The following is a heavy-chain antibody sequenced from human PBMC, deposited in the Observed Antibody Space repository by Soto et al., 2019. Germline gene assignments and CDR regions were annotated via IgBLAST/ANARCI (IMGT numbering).Heavy chain of an antibody. V-gene: IGHV3-30*18. D-gene: IGHD3-16*01. CDR2: ISFDGNNK. J-gene: IGHJ4*02. Sequence: QVQLVESGGGVVQPGKSVRLSCAASGFSLRTYGMHWVRQAPGKGLEWVALISFDGNNKYYVDSVKGRFTISRDTSKSKLYLQMASLTPEDTAVYDCANDHDVWAYNSGGRHYFDYWGQGTLVTVSS. CDR1: GFSLRTYG. CDR3: ANDHDVWAYNSGGRHYFDY.